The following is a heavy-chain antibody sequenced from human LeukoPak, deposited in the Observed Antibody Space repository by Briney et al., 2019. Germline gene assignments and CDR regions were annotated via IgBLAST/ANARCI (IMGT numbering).Heavy chain of an antibody. J-gene: IGHJ5*02. V-gene: IGHV1-2*02. CDR1: GYTFTGYY. Sequence: ASVKVSCKASGYTFTGYYMYWVRQAPGQGLEWMGWINPNSGGTNYAQKFQGRVTMTRDTSISTAYMELSRLRSDDTAVYYCARGPPEYCSGGSCFSGRNWIDPWGQGTLVTVSS. CDR2: INPNSGGT. CDR3: ARGPPEYCSGGSCFSGRNWIDP. D-gene: IGHD2-15*01.